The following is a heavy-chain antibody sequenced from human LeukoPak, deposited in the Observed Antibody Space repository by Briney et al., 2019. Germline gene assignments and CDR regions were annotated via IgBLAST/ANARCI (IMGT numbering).Heavy chain of an antibody. J-gene: IGHJ6*03. CDR3: AKGGLPAANYYYYMDV. CDR1: GFTFSNYA. CDR2: ISGSGDSR. Sequence: PEGSLRLSCAASGFTFSNYAMSWVRQAPGKGLEWVSGISGSGDSRYYADSVKGRCTISRDNSKSTLYLQMNSLTAEDTAVYYCAKGGLPAANYYYYMDVWGKGATVTVSS. V-gene: IGHV3-23*01. D-gene: IGHD2-2*01.